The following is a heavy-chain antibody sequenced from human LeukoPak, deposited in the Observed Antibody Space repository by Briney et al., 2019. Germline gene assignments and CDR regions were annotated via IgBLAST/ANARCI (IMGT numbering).Heavy chain of an antibody. Sequence: GGSLRLSCAASGFTFSSYAMSWVRQAPGKGLEWVSAISGSGGGTYYADSVKGRFTISRDNSKNTLYLQMNSLRAEDTAVYYCAKEDYDYVWGSYRHHYFDYWGQGTLVTVSS. D-gene: IGHD3-16*02. CDR3: AKEDYDYVWGSYRHHYFDY. CDR1: GFTFSSYA. V-gene: IGHV3-23*01. CDR2: ISGSGGGT. J-gene: IGHJ4*02.